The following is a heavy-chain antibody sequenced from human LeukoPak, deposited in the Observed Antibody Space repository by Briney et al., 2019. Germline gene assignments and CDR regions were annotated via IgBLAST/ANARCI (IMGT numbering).Heavy chain of an antibody. Sequence: TGGSLRLSCAASGLIFSRDGMHWVRQAPGKGLEWVSAISGSGGSTYYADSVKGRFTISRDNSKNTLYLQMNSLRAEDTAVYYCAKDQTYYYDSSGYYYLDDAFDIWGQGTMVTVSS. V-gene: IGHV3-23*01. D-gene: IGHD3-22*01. CDR2: ISGSGGST. CDR3: AKDQTYYYDSSGYYYLDDAFDI. J-gene: IGHJ3*02. CDR1: GLIFSRDG.